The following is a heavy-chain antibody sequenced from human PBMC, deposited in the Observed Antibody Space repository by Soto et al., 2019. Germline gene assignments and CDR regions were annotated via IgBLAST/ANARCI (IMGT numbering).Heavy chain of an antibody. J-gene: IGHJ4*02. CDR3: AKETWIAAAGDY. CDR1: GYTFTSYG. Sequence: QVQLVQSGADVKKPGASVKGSCKASGYTFTSYGINWVRQAPGQGLEWMGWISAYNGNTNYAQKLQGRDTMTTDTPTSTAYMELRSLRSDDTAVYYCAKETWIAAAGDYWGQGTLVTVSS. CDR2: ISAYNGNT. D-gene: IGHD6-13*01. V-gene: IGHV1-18*01.